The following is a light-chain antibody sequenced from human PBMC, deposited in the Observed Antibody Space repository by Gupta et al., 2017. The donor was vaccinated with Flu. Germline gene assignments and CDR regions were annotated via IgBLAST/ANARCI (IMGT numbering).Light chain of an antibody. CDR2: GNS. J-gene: IGLJ2*01. Sequence: TISCTGRSSNIGAGYDVHWYQQLPGTAPKLLIYGNSNRPSGVPDRFSGSKSGTSASLAITGLQAEDEADYYCQSYDSSLSGYGVFGGGTKLTGL. CDR3: QSYDSSLSGYGV. V-gene: IGLV1-40*01. CDR1: SSNIGAGYD.